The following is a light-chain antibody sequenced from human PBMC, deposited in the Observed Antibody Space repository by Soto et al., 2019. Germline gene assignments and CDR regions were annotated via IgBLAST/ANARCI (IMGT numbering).Light chain of an antibody. Sequence: SYELTQPPSVSLAPGKTASITCGGDNIGSKSVHWYQQKPGQAPILVIYYDTDRPSGIPERFSGSNSGNTATLTISAVEAGDEADYYCQVWDSSSDHYVFGGGTKLTVL. J-gene: IGLJ1*01. CDR2: YDT. CDR1: NIGSKS. CDR3: QVWDSSSDHYV. V-gene: IGLV3-21*04.